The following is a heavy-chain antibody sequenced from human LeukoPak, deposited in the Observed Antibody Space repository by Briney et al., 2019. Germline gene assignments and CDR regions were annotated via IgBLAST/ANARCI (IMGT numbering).Heavy chain of an antibody. V-gene: IGHV3-74*01. J-gene: IGHJ5*02. CDR2: INSDGSST. D-gene: IGHD2-2*01. Sequence: PGGSLRLSCAASGFTFSSYWMHWVRQAPGKGLVWGSRINSDGSSTSYADSVKGRFTISRDNAKNTLYLQMNSLRAEDTAVYYCAREGVYCSSTSCVNWFDPWGQGTLVTVSS. CDR1: GFTFSSYW. CDR3: AREGVYCSSTSCVNWFDP.